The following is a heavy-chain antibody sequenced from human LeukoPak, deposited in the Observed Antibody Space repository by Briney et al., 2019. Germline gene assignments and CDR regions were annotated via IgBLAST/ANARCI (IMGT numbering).Heavy chain of an antibody. D-gene: IGHD3-22*01. CDR2: IYYSGST. CDR3: ARHSYYDSSGYYSPITS. J-gene: IGHJ4*02. CDR1: GGSISSSSYY. V-gene: IGHV4-39*01. Sequence: SETLSLTCTVSGGSISSSSYYWGWIRQPPGKGLEWIGSIYYSGSTYYNPSLKSRVTISVDTSKNQFSLKLSSVSAADAAVYYCARHSYYDSSGYYSPITSWGQGALVTVSS.